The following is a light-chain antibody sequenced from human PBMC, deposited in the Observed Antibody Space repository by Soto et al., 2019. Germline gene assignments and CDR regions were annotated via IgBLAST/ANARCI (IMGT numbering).Light chain of an antibody. J-gene: IGKJ3*01. CDR2: GAS. CDR1: QSVSSN. Sequence: EVVMTQSPATLSVSPGERATLSCRASQSVSSNLAWYQQKPGQAPRLLISGASTRATGIPARFSGSGSGTEFTLTISSLQSEDFAVYDCQQYNDWPFTFGPGTKVEVK. CDR3: QQYNDWPFT. V-gene: IGKV3-15*01.